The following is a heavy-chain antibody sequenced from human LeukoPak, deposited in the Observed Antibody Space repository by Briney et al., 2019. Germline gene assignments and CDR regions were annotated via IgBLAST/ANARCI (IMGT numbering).Heavy chain of an antibody. V-gene: IGHV3-74*01. CDR3: ARSSSGWYIGVVY. Sequence: GGSLRLSCVASGFTFSSYWMHWVRQAPGKGLVWVSRINSDGSSTSYADSVKGRFTISRDNAKNTLYLQTNSLRAEDTAVYYCARSSSGWYIGVVYWGQGTLVTVSS. J-gene: IGHJ4*02. CDR1: GFTFSSYW. CDR2: INSDGSST. D-gene: IGHD6-19*01.